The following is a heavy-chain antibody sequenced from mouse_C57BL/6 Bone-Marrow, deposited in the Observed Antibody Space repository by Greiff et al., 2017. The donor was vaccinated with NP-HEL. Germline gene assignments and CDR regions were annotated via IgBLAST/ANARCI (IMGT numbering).Heavy chain of an antibody. Sequence: QVQLQQSGPELVKPGASVKISCKASGYAFSSSWMNWVKQRPGKGLEWIGRIYPGDGDTNYNGKFKGKATLTADKSSSTAYMQLSSLTSEDSAVYFCARSGGLRRGFAYWGQGTLVTVS. CDR1: GYAFSSSW. D-gene: IGHD2-4*01. CDR2: IYPGDGDT. V-gene: IGHV1-82*01. J-gene: IGHJ3*01. CDR3: ARSGGLRRGFAY.